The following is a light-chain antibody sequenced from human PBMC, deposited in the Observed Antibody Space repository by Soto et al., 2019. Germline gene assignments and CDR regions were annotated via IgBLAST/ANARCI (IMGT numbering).Light chain of an antibody. CDR1: QSVSSY. CDR3: QQRSNWPPVT. J-gene: IGKJ4*01. V-gene: IGKV3-11*01. CDR2: DAS. Sequence: EIVLTQSPATLSLSPGERATLSCSASQSVSSYLAWYQQKPGQAPRLLIYDASNRATGIPARFSGSGSGTDFTLTISSLEPEDFAIYYCQQRSNWPPVTFGGGTKGEIK.